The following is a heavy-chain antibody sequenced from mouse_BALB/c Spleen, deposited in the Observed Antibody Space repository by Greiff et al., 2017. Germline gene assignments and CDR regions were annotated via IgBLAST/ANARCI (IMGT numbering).Heavy chain of an antibody. D-gene: IGHD2-3*01. Sequence: EVQLVESGGGLVKPGGSLKLSCAASGFTFSSYAMSWVRQSPEKRLEWVAEISSGGSYTYYPDTVTGRFTISRDNAKNTLYLEMSSLRSEDTAMYYCANIYDGYYGFAYWGQGTLVTVSA. CDR3: ANIYDGYYGFAY. CDR2: ISSGGSYT. J-gene: IGHJ3*01. V-gene: IGHV5-9-4*01. CDR1: GFTFSSYA.